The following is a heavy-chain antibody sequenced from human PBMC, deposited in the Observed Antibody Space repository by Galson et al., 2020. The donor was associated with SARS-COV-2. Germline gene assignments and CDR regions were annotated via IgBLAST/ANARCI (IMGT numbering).Heavy chain of an antibody. Sequence: GESLKISCKGFGYSFTNYWIGWVRQMPGKGLEWMGIIYPGDSDTSYSPSFQGQVTISVDKSISTAYLQWSTLKASDTAMYYCARSDTTMTAHFDYWGQGTLVTVSS. V-gene: IGHV5-51*01. J-gene: IGHJ4*02. CDR3: ARSDTTMTAHFDY. CDR2: IYPGDSDT. D-gene: IGHD5-18*01. CDR1: GYSFTNYW.